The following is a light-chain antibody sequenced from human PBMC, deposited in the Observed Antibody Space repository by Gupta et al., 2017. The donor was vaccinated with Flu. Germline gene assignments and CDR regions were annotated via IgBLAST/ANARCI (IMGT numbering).Light chain of an antibody. V-gene: IGKV1-27*01. CDR3: QKYNSAPAFT. Sequence: DRVTITCRASQGISNYLAWYQQKPGKVPKLLIYAASTLQSGVPSRFSGSGSGTDFTLTISSLQPEDVATYYCQKYNSAPAFTFGPGTKVDIK. J-gene: IGKJ3*01. CDR1: QGISNY. CDR2: AAS.